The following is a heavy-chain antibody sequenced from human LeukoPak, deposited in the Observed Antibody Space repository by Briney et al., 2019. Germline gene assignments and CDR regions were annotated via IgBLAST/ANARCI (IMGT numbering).Heavy chain of an antibody. CDR3: AREFDILTGYSPLYYFDY. J-gene: IGHJ4*02. Sequence: ASVKVSCKASGYTFTSYGISWVRQAPGQGLEWMGWISAYNGNTNYAQKLQGRVTMTTDTSTSTAYVELRSLRSDDTAVYYCAREFDILTGYSPLYYFDYWGQGTLVTVSS. CDR1: GYTFTSYG. D-gene: IGHD3-9*01. V-gene: IGHV1-18*04. CDR2: ISAYNGNT.